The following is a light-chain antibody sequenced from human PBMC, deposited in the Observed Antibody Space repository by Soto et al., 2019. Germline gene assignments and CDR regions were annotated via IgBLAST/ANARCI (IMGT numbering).Light chain of an antibody. CDR2: EVD. CDR3: ASYTGSNTLL. J-gene: IGLJ2*01. V-gene: IGLV2-14*01. Sequence: QLVLTQPASVSGSPGQSITITCTGTNSDVGGYNFVSWYQQHPGKAPKLMLFEVDNRPSGVSDRFSGSKSDNTASLTISGLQTDDEADYYCASYTGSNTLLFGGGTKLTVL. CDR1: NSDVGGYNF.